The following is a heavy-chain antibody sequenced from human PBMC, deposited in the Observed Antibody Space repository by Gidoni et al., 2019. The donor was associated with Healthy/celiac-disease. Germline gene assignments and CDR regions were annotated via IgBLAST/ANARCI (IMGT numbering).Heavy chain of an antibody. D-gene: IGHD2-15*01. CDR1: GGSISSYY. CDR2: ISSSGST. J-gene: IGHJ5*02. Sequence: QVQLQESGPGLVKPSETLSLTCTVSGGSISSYYWSWIRQPAGKGLEWIGHISSSGSTNYDPSLKSRVTMSLDTSKNQLSLKLISVTAADTAVYYCARDSKLVVVAGTYTWFDPWGQGTLVTVSS. V-gene: IGHV4-4*07. CDR3: ARDSKLVVVAGTYTWFDP.